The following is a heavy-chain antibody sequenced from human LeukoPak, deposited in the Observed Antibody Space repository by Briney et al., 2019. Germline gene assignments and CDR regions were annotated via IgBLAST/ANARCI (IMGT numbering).Heavy chain of an antibody. Sequence: GASVKVSCKVSGYTLTELSMHWVRQAPGKGLEWMGGFDPEDGETIYAQKFQGRVTMTKDTSTDTAYMELSSLRSEDTAVYYCATGVDTAMVWGQGTLVTVSS. CDR3: ATGVDTAMV. J-gene: IGHJ4*02. CDR1: GYTLTELS. D-gene: IGHD5-18*01. V-gene: IGHV1-24*01. CDR2: FDPEDGET.